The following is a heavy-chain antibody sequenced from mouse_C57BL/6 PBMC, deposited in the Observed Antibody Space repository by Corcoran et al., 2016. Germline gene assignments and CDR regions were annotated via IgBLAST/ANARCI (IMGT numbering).Heavy chain of an antibody. CDR2: INPNNGGT. CDR3: ASGRWGY. Sequence: EVQLQQSGPELVKPGASVKISCKASGYTFTDYYMNWVKQSHGKSLEWIGDINPNNGGTSYNQKFKGKATLTVDKSSSTAYMELRSLTSEDSAVYYCASGRWGYWGQGTSVTVSS. J-gene: IGHJ4*01. V-gene: IGHV1-26*01. CDR1: GYTFTDYY. D-gene: IGHD1-1*02.